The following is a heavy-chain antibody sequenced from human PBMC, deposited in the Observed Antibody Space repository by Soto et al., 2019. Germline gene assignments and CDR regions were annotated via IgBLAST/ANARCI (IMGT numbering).Heavy chain of an antibody. Sequence: QVQLQQSGPGLVKPSQTLSLTCAISGDSVSSKSAAWNWIRQSPSRGLEWLGRTYYRSKWSTDYAASVKSRITNTPDTSSTQFPLQLNSVTPEDTAVYYCTRALSGSYDSWGQGTLVTVSS. D-gene: IGHD1-26*01. CDR2: TYYRSKWST. CDR1: GDSVSSKSAA. J-gene: IGHJ5*01. V-gene: IGHV6-1*01. CDR3: TRALSGSYDS.